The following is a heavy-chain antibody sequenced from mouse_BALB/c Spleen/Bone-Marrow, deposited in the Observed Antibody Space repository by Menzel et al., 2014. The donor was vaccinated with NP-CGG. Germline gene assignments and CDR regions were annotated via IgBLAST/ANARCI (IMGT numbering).Heavy chain of an antibody. Sequence: EVHLVESGTGLVKPGASVKLSCTASGFNIKDTYMHWVKQRPEQGLDWIGRIDPASGNIQYDPKFQGRAAITADTSSNTAYLQLSSLTSEDTAVYYCASLTGTFDYWGQGTPLTVSS. CDR3: ASLTGTFDY. CDR1: GFNIKDTY. V-gene: IGHV14-3*02. J-gene: IGHJ2*01. D-gene: IGHD4-1*01. CDR2: IDPASGNI.